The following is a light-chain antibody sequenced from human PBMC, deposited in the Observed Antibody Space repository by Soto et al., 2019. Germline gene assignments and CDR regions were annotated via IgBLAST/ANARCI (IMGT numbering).Light chain of an antibody. CDR1: QGVRTN. CDR2: DAF. J-gene: IGKJ2*01. V-gene: IGKV3-15*01. Sequence: EIVVTQSPGTLSVSPGERATLSCRASQGVRTNLAWYQQKPGQSPRLLIYDAFARATGIPARFSGSGSGTEITLTISSLQSEDFAVYFCQQYNIWPPYTFGQGTKLEIK. CDR3: QQYNIWPPYT.